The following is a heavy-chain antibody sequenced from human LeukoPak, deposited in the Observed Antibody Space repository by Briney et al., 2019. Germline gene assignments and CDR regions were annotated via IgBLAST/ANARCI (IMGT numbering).Heavy chain of an antibody. J-gene: IGHJ4*02. D-gene: IGHD3-3*01. V-gene: IGHV3-23*01. CDR1: GFTFSSYA. Sequence: GGSLRLSCAVSGFTFSSYAMSWVRQAPGKGLEWVSAISGSGGSTYYADSVKGRFTISRDNSKNTLYLQMNSLRAEDTAVYYCARDYDFWSGYYSKRFFDYWGQGTLVTVSS. CDR2: ISGSGGST. CDR3: ARDYDFWSGYYSKRFFDY.